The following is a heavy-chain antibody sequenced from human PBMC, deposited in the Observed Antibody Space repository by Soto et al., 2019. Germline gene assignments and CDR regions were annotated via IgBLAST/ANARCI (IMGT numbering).Heavy chain of an antibody. CDR2: INHSGST. CDR1: GGSFSGYY. J-gene: IGHJ5*02. D-gene: IGHD2-2*01. Sequence: SETLSLTCAVYGGSFSGYYWSWIRQPPGKGLEWIGEINHSGSTNYNPSLKSRVTISVDTSKNQFSLKLSSVTAADTAVYYCARREYQLPRRVCWFDPWGQGTLVTVPS. CDR3: ARREYQLPRRVCWFDP. V-gene: IGHV4-34*01.